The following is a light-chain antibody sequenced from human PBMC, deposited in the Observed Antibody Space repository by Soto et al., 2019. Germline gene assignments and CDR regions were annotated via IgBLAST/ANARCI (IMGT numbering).Light chain of an antibody. Sequence: QSVVTQPAWVCGYPGQAITVSCSGTSSDIGAHNFVSWYQQHPGKAPKLIIYEVINRPSGVSDRFSGSKSGNTASLTISGLQSEDEADYYCNSYTTSNTFVFGSGTKVTVL. V-gene: IGLV2-14*03. CDR2: EVI. CDR1: SSDIGAHNF. CDR3: NSYTTSNTFV. J-gene: IGLJ1*01.